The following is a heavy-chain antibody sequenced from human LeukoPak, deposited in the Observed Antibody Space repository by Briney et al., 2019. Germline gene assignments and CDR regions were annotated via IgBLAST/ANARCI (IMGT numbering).Heavy chain of an antibody. Sequence: PGGSLRLSCAASGFTFSSYWMSWVRQAPGKGLEWVANIKQDGSEKYYVDSVKGRFTISRDNAKNSLYLQVNSLRAEDTAVYYCARGPYTYYDILTGYYPLEYYFDYWGQGTLVTVSS. J-gene: IGHJ4*02. CDR2: IKQDGSEK. V-gene: IGHV3-7*01. D-gene: IGHD3-9*01. CDR1: GFTFSSYW. CDR3: ARGPYTYYDILTGYYPLEYYFDY.